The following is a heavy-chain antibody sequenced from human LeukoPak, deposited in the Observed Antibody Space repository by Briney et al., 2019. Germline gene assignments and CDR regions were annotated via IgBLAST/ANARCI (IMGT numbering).Heavy chain of an antibody. CDR2: INQGGSEK. J-gene: IGHJ4*02. CDR3: ARLVVPPGNRGWYYEH. CDR1: EFISSNYW. V-gene: IGHV3-7*03. D-gene: IGHD2-2*01. Sequence: GGSLRLSCADSEFISSNYWMSWVRQGPGEGPEWVANINQGGSEKYYVDSVKGRFTISRDNAKNSLDLQMNSLRVEDTAIYYCARLVVPPGNRGWYYEHWGQGTLVTVSS.